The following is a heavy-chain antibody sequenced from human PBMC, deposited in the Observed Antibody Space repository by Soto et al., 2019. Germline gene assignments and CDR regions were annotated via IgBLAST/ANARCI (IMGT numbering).Heavy chain of an antibody. CDR1: GFTFSNYV. CDR2: ISDSGGST. Sequence: EVQLLESGGGLVQPGGSLRVSCAASGFTFSNYVMSWVRQAPGKGLEWVSAISDSGGSTYYADSVKGRFTISRDNSKNTLYLQMSSLRPDDTAVFYCARVYSSSSLYYYYYMDFWGKGTTVTVSS. J-gene: IGHJ6*03. CDR3: ARVYSSSSLYYYYYMDF. V-gene: IGHV3-23*01. D-gene: IGHD6-6*01.